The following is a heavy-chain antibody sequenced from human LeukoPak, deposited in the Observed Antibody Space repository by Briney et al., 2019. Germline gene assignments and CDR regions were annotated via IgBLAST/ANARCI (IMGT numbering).Heavy chain of an antibody. D-gene: IGHD3-22*01. CDR1: GGSISSYY. CDR2: IYYSGST. Sequence: SETLSLTCTVSGGSISSYYWSWPRQPPGKGLEWIGYIYYSGSTNYNPSLKSRVTISVDTSKNQFSLELTSVTAADTAVYYCARDSSGYYNHFDYWGQGTLVTVSS. V-gene: IGHV4-59*01. J-gene: IGHJ4*02. CDR3: ARDSSGYYNHFDY.